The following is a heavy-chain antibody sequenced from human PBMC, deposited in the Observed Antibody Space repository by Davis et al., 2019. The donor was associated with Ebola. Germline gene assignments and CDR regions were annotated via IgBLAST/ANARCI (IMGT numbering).Heavy chain of an antibody. J-gene: IGHJ4*02. Sequence: PGGSLRLSCAASGFSFSSYSMNWVRQAPGKGLEWVSSISSSSSYIYYADSLKGRFTTSRDNAKNSLYLEMTSLRADDTAFYYCTKDLLPGGTDYWGQGTLVTVSS. V-gene: IGHV3-21*04. CDR1: GFSFSSYS. CDR2: ISSSSSYI. CDR3: TKDLLPGGTDY. D-gene: IGHD4-23*01.